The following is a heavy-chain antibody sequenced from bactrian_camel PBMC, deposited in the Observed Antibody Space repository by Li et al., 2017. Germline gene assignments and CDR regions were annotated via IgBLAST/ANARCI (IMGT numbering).Heavy chain of an antibody. J-gene: IGHJ4*01. CDR3: AAVAEGRTVEGGVSLWTLFESGY. V-gene: IGHV3S28*01. D-gene: IGHD3*01. Sequence: GWFRQVPGKGVEWVSGIRALDGTTNYAPSVKGRFTISRDNDKSTLYLQMDSLRTEDTAMYYCAAVAEGRTVEGGVSLWTLFESGYWGQGTQVTVS. CDR2: IRALDGTT.